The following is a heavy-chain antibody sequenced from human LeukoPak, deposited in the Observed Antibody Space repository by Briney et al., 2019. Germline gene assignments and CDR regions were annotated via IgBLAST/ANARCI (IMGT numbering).Heavy chain of an antibody. CDR1: GYTFTSYY. CDR3: ARRGSGNYSWTFDY. CDR2: INPSGGNT. Sequence: AASVTVSCKASGYTFTSYYMHWVRQAPGQGLEWMGIINPSGGNTSYAQKFQGRVTMTRDMSTSTVYMELSSLRSEDTAVYYCARRGSGNYSWTFDYWGQGTLVTVSS. V-gene: IGHV1-46*01. D-gene: IGHD4-23*01. J-gene: IGHJ4*02.